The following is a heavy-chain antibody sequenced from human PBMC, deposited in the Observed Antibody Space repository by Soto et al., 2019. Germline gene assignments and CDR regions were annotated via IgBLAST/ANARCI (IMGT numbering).Heavy chain of an antibody. CDR2: IVVGSGNT. D-gene: IGHD3-16*01. CDR3: AARGATGSSYYSGLDV. Sequence: SVKVSCKVSGFTFTSSAVQWVRQARGQRLEWIGWIVVGSGNTNYAQQFRERVTITRDMSTGTAYMQLSSLRSDDTAVYYCAARGATGSSYYSGLDVWGQGTTVTVSS. V-gene: IGHV1-58*01. J-gene: IGHJ6*02. CDR1: GFTFTSSA.